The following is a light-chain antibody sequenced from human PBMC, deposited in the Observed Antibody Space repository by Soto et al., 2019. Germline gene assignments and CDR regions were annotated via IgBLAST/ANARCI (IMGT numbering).Light chain of an antibody. J-gene: IGKJ2*01. V-gene: IGKV3-20*01. CDR1: QSVSSAY. CDR3: HQFGISPYT. Sequence: EIVLTQSPGTLSLSPGERATLSCRASQSVSSAYILWFQQKPGQAPRLLIYGASYRAAGIPDRFGGGGSGTDFTLTISRLEPEDFAVYYCHQFGISPYTFGQGTKLEIK. CDR2: GAS.